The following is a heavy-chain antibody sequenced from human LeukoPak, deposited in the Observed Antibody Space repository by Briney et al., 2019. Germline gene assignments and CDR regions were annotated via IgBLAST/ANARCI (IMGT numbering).Heavy chain of an antibody. D-gene: IGHD3-10*01. CDR3: ARVSVPMSIPLWFGEGCYMDV. CDR1: GFTFSSYE. CDR2: ISSSGSTI. J-gene: IGHJ6*03. V-gene: IGHV3-48*03. Sequence: GGSLRLSCAASGFTFSSYEMNWVRQAPGKGLEWVSYISSSGSTIYYADSVKGRFTISRDNAKNSLYLQMNSLRAEDTAVYYCARVSVPMSIPLWFGEGCYMDVWGKGTTVTVSS.